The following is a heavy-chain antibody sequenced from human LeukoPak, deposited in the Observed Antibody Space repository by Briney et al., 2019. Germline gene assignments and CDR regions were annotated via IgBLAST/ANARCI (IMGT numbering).Heavy chain of an antibody. CDR3: ARYRYSGYDDAFDV. CDR2: LHTTGGT. Sequence: SETLSLTCTVSGGSVSSSDYYWTWIRQPAGKGLEWIGRLHTTGGTNYNPSFKSRLSISGDTSKNQFSLQLSSVTAADTAVYYCARYRYSGYDDAFDVWGQGTMVTVSS. V-gene: IGHV4-61*02. J-gene: IGHJ3*01. CDR1: GGSVSSSDYY. D-gene: IGHD5-12*01.